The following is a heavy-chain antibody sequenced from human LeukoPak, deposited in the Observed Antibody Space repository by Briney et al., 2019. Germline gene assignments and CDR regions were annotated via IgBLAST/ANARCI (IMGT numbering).Heavy chain of an antibody. Sequence: GGSLGLSRAASGFNFSSYAMSWVRQAPGKGLEWVSGISGSGGRTYYADSVKGRFTISRDNSKNTLYLQMNSLRAEDTAIYYCANLLGGWGQGTLVTVSS. CDR1: GFNFSSYA. CDR2: ISGSGGRT. J-gene: IGHJ4*02. D-gene: IGHD3-16*01. CDR3: ANLLGG. V-gene: IGHV3-23*01.